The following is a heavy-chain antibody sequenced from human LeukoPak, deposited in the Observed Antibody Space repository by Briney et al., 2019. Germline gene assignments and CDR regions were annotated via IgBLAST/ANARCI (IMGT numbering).Heavy chain of an antibody. Sequence: ASVKVSCKASGYTFTSYGISWVRQAPGQGLEWMGWISAYNGNTNYAQKLQGRVTMTTDTSTSTAYMELRSLRSDDTAVYYCARDLIVYGSGSYFDYWGQGTLVTVSS. V-gene: IGHV1-18*01. CDR3: ARDLIVYGSGSYFDY. CDR2: ISAYNGNT. J-gene: IGHJ4*02. CDR1: GYTFTSYG. D-gene: IGHD3-10*01.